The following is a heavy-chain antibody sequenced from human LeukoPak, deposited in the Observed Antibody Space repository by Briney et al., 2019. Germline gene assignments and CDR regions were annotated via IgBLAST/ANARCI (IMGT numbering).Heavy chain of an antibody. CDR2: ISGYNGNT. Sequence: ASVKVSYKASGYTFTSYGISWVRQAPGQGLEWMGWISGYNGNTDYAQKVQGRVIMTTDTSTSTAYMELRSLRSEDTAVYYCATGMTYYDFWSGYSNTHAEYFQHWGQGTLVTVSS. V-gene: IGHV1-18*01. CDR1: GYTFTSYG. J-gene: IGHJ1*01. CDR3: ATGMTYYDFWSGYSNTHAEYFQH. D-gene: IGHD3-3*01.